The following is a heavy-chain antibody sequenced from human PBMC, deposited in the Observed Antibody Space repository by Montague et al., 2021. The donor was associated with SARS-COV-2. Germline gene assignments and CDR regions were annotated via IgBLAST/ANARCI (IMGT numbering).Heavy chain of an antibody. D-gene: IGHD2-15*01. V-gene: IGHV6-1*01. CDR2: TYYRSEWYS. J-gene: IGHJ4*02. CDR1: GDSVSTNSGT. Sequence: CAISGDSVSTNSGTWNWVRLSPSRGLEWLGRTYYRSEWYSDYSVSVKSRISINPDTSKNQFSLQLNSVTPEDTAVYYCARAERGSCGDGNYYQYFLNYWGQGTLVTVSS. CDR3: ARAERGSCGDGNYYQYFLNY.